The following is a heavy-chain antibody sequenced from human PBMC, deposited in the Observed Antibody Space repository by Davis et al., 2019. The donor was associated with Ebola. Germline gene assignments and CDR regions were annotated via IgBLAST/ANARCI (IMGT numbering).Heavy chain of an antibody. CDR3: ARVWNDYGSGSYYDY. CDR2: INHSGST. CDR1: GGSFSGYY. J-gene: IGHJ4*02. V-gene: IGHV4-34*01. Sequence: GSLRLSCAVYGGSFSGYYWSWIRQPPGKGLEWIGEINHSGSTNYNPSLKSRVTISVDTSKNQFSLKLSSVTAADTAVYYCARVWNDYGSGSYYDYWGQGTLVTVSS. D-gene: IGHD3-10*01.